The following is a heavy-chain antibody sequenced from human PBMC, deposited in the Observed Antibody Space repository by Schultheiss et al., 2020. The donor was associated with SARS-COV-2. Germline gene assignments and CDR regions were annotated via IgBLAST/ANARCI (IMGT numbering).Heavy chain of an antibody. CDR1: GYTFLNYG. CDR3: ARHHPVGATIPAPLDY. Sequence: ASVKVSCKASGYTFLNYGISWVRQAPGQWLEWMGWISSYNGNTNYAQKLQGRVTMTTDTSTNAAYMELRSLRSDDTAVYYCARHHPVGATIPAPLDYWGQGTLVTVSS. V-gene: IGHV1-18*04. CDR2: ISSYNGNT. J-gene: IGHJ4*02. D-gene: IGHD1-26*01.